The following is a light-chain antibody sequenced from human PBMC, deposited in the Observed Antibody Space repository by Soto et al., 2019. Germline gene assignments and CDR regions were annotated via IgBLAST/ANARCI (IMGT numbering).Light chain of an antibody. CDR3: CAYAGSNIFV. J-gene: IGLJ1*01. CDR1: SSNVGSYDL. CDR2: GVN. V-gene: IGLV2-23*02. Sequence: QSALTQPASVSGSPGQSITISCTGTSSNVGSYDLVSWYRQRPGEAPKLLIYGVNKRPSGVSTRFSGSKSGNTASLTISDLQAEDEAHFYCCAYAGSNIFVFGTGTKVTVL.